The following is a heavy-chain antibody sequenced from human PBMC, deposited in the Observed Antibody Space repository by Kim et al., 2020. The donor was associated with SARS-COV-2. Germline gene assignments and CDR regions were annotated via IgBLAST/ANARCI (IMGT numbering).Heavy chain of an antibody. D-gene: IGHD3-10*01. Sequence: SETLSLTCSVSGASISDYYWTWIRQPAGKGLEWIGRVYVSGSTDYNPSLKSPVTLSIDTSKKQFSLRLTSVTAADTAVYFCARGTSYFASGALRGVDVWGQGATVTVSS. CDR3: ARGTSYFASGALRGVDV. J-gene: IGHJ6*02. V-gene: IGHV4-4*07. CDR1: GASISDYY. CDR2: VYVSGST.